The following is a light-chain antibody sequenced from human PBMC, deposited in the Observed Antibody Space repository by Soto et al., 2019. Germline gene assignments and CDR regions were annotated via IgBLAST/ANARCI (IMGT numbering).Light chain of an antibody. V-gene: IGKV3-15*01. CDR3: QQNNSRPRT. J-gene: IGKJ1*01. Sequence: EIVMTQSSGALSVSPWVRATISCRASQSVSSDLAWYHQKPGQAPRLLIYSASTRATGIPARFSGSGSGTEFTLTINSLQSEDFAVYYCQQNNSRPRTFGQGTKVDIK. CDR1: QSVSSD. CDR2: SAS.